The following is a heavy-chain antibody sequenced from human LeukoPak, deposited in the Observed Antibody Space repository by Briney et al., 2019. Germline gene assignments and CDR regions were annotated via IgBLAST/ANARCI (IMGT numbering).Heavy chain of an antibody. Sequence: PSETLSLTCAVYGGSFSGYYWSWIRQPPGKGLEWIGEINHSGSTNYDPSLKSRVTISVDAFKNQFSLKLSSVTAADTAVYYCARGYYYGMDVWGQGTTVTVSS. J-gene: IGHJ6*02. CDR3: ARGYYYGMDV. V-gene: IGHV4-34*01. CDR1: GGSFSGYY. CDR2: INHSGST.